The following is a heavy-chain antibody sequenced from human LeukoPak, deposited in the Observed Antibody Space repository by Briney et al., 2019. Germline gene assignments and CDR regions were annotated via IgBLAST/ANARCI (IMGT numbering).Heavy chain of an antibody. J-gene: IGHJ2*01. Sequence: GGSLRLSCAASGFTFSSYSMNWVRQAPGKGLEWVSSISSSSSYIYYADSVKGRFTISRDNAKNSLYLQMNSLRAEDTAVYYCARDPSTRARYSDLWGRGTLVTVSS. CDR3: ARDPSTRARYSDL. CDR2: ISSSSSYI. D-gene: IGHD3-3*02. CDR1: GFTFSSYS. V-gene: IGHV3-21*01.